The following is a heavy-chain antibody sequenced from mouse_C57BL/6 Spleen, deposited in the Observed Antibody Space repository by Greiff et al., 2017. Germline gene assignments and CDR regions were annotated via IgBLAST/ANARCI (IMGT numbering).Heavy chain of an antibody. CDR3: VRQGLGRYFDV. V-gene: IGHV10-1*01. CDR1: GFSFNTYA. Sequence: EVKLVESGGGLVQPKGSLKLSCAASGFSFNTYAMNWVRQAPGKGLEWVARIRSKSNNYATYYADSVKDRFTISRDDSESMLYLQMNNLKTEDTAMYYCVRQGLGRYFDVWGTGTTVTVSS. CDR2: IRSKSNNYAT. D-gene: IGHD4-1*01. J-gene: IGHJ1*03.